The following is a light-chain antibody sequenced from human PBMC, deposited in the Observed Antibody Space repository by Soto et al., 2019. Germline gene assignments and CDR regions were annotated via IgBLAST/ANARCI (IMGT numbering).Light chain of an antibody. V-gene: IGKV1-39*01. CDR3: QQSYSAPLT. CDR2: GAS. Sequence: DIQMTQSPSSLSASVGDRVTITCRASQTISRHLNWYQQKPGKAPKLLMYGASSLQSGVPSRISGSGSETDFALTISSLQPEDFATYYCQQSYSAPLTFGGGTKVEI. CDR1: QTISRH. J-gene: IGKJ4*01.